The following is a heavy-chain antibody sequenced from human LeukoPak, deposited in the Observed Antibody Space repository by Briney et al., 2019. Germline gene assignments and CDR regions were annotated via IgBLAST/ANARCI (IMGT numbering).Heavy chain of an antibody. CDR2: IYDGGST. CDR3: ARDSGTSGEVKFDP. V-gene: IGHV4-4*07. CDR1: GGSVNSYY. D-gene: IGHD3-10*01. J-gene: IGHJ5*02. Sequence: PSETLSLTCTASGGSVNSYYLSWIRQPAGKTLEWIGRIYDGGSTNYNPSLKSRVTMSVDTSKNQISLKLKSVTAADTAVYYCARDSGTSGEVKFDPWGQGALVTVSS.